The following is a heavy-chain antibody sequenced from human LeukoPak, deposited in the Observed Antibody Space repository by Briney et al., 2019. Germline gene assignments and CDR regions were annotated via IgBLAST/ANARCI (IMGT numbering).Heavy chain of an antibody. V-gene: IGHV1-24*01. CDR1: GYTLTELS. J-gene: IGHJ5*02. Sequence: ASVKVSCKVSGYTLTELSMHWVRQAPGKGLEWMGGFDPEDGETIYAQKFQGRVTMTEDTSTDTAYMELSSLRSGDTAVYYCATVAGYCSSTSCLWFDPWGQGTLVTVSS. D-gene: IGHD2-2*01. CDR2: FDPEDGET. CDR3: ATVAGYCSSTSCLWFDP.